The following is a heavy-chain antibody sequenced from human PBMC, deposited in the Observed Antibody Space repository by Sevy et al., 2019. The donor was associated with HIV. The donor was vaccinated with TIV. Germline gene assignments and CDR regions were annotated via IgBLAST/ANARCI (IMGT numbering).Heavy chain of an antibody. CDR3: VREGVGGYSYGFDY. J-gene: IGHJ4*02. D-gene: IGHD5-18*01. V-gene: IGHV3-53*01. CDR1: GFIVSSNY. Sequence: GGSLRLSCAVSGFIVSSNYMIWVRQAPGKGLEWVSIIYSGGNTYYADSVKGRFTVSRDNAKNTLFLQMNSLRVEDTAVYYCVREGVGGYSYGFDYWGQGTLVTVSS. CDR2: IYSGGNT.